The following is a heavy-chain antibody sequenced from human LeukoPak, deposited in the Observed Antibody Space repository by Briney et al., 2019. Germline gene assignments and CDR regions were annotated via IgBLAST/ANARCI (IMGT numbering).Heavy chain of an antibody. V-gene: IGHV1-46*01. J-gene: IGHJ6*03. CDR3: ARQARAGSNDYYMDV. D-gene: IGHD2-8*01. Sequence: ASVKVSCKASGYTFTSYYMHWVRQAPGQGLEWMGIINPSGGNTSYAQKFQGRVTMTRDMSTSTVYMELSSLRSEDTAVYYCARQARAGSNDYYMDVWGKGTTVTVSS. CDR2: INPSGGNT. CDR1: GYTFTSYY.